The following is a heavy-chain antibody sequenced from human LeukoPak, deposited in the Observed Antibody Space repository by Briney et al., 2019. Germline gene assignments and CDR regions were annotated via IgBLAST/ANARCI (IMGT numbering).Heavy chain of an antibody. V-gene: IGHV3-48*02. Sequence: GGSLRLSCAASGFTFSSYSMNWVRQAPGKGLEWVSYISSSSSSIYYADSVKGRFTISRDNAKNSLYLQMNSLRDEDTAVYYCARERRGYCSSTSCLNWFDPWGQGTLVTVSS. D-gene: IGHD2-2*01. J-gene: IGHJ5*02. CDR1: GFTFSSYS. CDR3: ARERRGYCSSTSCLNWFDP. CDR2: ISSSSSSI.